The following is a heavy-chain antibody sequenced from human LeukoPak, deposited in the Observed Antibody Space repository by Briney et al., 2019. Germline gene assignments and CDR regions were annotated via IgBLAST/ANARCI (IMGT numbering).Heavy chain of an antibody. V-gene: IGHV4-59*12. CDR3: ARGGASSRYFDY. Sequence: SETLSLTCTVSRGSISAFYWSWIRQPPGKGLEWIGFVSYSGSTNYNPSLNGRVTISLDTSKNQFSLRLNSVTAADTAVYYCARGGASSRYFDYWGQGTLVTVSS. D-gene: IGHD1-26*01. CDR2: VSYSGST. J-gene: IGHJ4*02. CDR1: RGSISAFY.